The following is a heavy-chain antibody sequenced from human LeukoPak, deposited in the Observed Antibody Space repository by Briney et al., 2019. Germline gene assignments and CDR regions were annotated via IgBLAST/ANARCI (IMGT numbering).Heavy chain of an antibody. J-gene: IGHJ4*02. CDR3: ARGSGASRLWFGEAVIGTFDY. CDR2: IYTSGST. V-gene: IGHV4-61*09. Sequence: KPSETLSLTCTVSGDSISSGSYYWSWIRQPAGKGLEWIGHIYTSGSTKYNPSLKSRVTISVDTSKNQFSLKLSSVTAADTAVYYCARGSGASRLWFGEAVIGTFDYWGQGTLVTVSS. CDR1: GDSISSGSYY. D-gene: IGHD3-10*01.